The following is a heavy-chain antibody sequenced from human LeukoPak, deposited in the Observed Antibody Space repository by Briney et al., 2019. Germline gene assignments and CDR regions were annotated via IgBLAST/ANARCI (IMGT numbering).Heavy chain of an antibody. D-gene: IGHD5-12*01. CDR1: GFTFSSYA. V-gene: IGHV3-23*01. J-gene: IGHJ4*02. CDR2: ISGSGGST. Sequence: GTLRLSCAASGFTFSSYAMSWVRQAPGKGLEWVSGISGSGGSTYYADSVKGRFTISRDNSKNTLYLQMNSLRAEDTAVYYCAKDNGIVAPSIPLDYWGQGTLVTVSS. CDR3: AKDNGIVAPSIPLDY.